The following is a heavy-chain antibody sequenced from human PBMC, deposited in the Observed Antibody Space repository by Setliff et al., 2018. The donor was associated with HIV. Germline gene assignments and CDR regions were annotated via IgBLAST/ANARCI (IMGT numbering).Heavy chain of an antibody. Sequence: SETLSLTCTVSGDSMSSATFYWSWVRKPAGKRLEWIGHISPSESTNYHPALKSRATISLDTSKSQVHLTLTSVTAADTAVYHCARVGSVGYYRFFDYWGQGALVTVSS. CDR1: GDSMSSATFY. D-gene: IGHD1-26*01. V-gene: IGHV4-61*09. CDR2: ISPSEST. CDR3: ARVGSVGYYRFFDY. J-gene: IGHJ4*02.